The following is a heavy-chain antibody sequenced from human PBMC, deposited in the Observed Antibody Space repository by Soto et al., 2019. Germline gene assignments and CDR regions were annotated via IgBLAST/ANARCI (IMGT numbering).Heavy chain of an antibody. D-gene: IGHD3-16*01. CDR1: GDSINSVDHY. CDR2: IYHSGST. Sequence: PSETLSLTCTVSGDSINSVDHYWSWIRQPPGKGLEWMGYIYHSGSTHYNPSLNSRLTISIDTSTNRFSLNLTSVTAADTAVYFCARLRWQTENNWFDPWGPGALVTVSS. J-gene: IGHJ5*02. CDR3: ARLRWQTENNWFDP. V-gene: IGHV4-30-4*01.